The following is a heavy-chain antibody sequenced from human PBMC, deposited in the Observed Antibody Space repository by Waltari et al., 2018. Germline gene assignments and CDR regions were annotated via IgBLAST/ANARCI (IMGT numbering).Heavy chain of an antibody. Sequence: QVQLQESGPGLVKPSETLSLTCTVSGGSISSYYWSWIRQPPGKGLEWIGYIYYSGSTNSNPSLKSRVTIAVDTSKNQFSLKLSSVTAADTAVYYCARFELGYCSSTSCHNWFDPWGQGTLVTVSS. CDR1: GGSISSYY. CDR2: IYYSGST. J-gene: IGHJ5*02. CDR3: ARFELGYCSSTSCHNWFDP. D-gene: IGHD2-2*01. V-gene: IGHV4-59*08.